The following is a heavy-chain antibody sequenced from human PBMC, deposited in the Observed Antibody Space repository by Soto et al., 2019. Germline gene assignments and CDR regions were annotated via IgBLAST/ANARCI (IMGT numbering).Heavy chain of an antibody. J-gene: IGHJ4*02. D-gene: IGHD3-3*01. Sequence: PGGSLRLSCAASGFTFSSYWMSWVRQAPGKGLERVANIKQDGSEKYYVDSVKGRFTIARDNAKNSLYLQMNSLRAEDSAVYYCARDKDDFWSGYYIPAFDYWGQGTLVTVSS. CDR1: GFTFSSYW. CDR2: IKQDGSEK. CDR3: ARDKDDFWSGYYIPAFDY. V-gene: IGHV3-7*01.